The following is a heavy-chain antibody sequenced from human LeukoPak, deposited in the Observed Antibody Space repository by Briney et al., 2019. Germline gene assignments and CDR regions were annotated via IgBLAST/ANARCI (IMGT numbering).Heavy chain of an antibody. Sequence: SETLSFTCSVSAGSISSSSNYWGWIRQPPGKGLEWIGSIYYSGDTYYKPSLRSRVTISVDTSKNQFSLKLTSVTAADTAVYYCARSSAAEGPTHNWFDPWGQGTLVTVPS. D-gene: IGHD6-13*01. J-gene: IGHJ5*02. CDR2: IYYSGDT. CDR3: ARSSAAEGPTHNWFDP. CDR1: AGSISSSSNY. V-gene: IGHV4-39*01.